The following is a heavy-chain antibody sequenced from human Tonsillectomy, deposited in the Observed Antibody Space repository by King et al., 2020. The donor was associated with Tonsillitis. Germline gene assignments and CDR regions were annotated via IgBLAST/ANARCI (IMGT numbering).Heavy chain of an antibody. CDR3: ARDTSADCGGDCYPFDY. Sequence: VQLQESGPGLVKPSQTLSLTCTVSGGSISSGGYYWGWIRQHPGKGLEWIGYIYYSGSTYYNPSLKSRVTISVETSKNQFSLKLSSVTAADTAVYYCARDTSADCGGDCYPFDYWGQGTLVTVSS. CDR1: GGSISSGGYY. D-gene: IGHD2-21*02. CDR2: IYYSGST. V-gene: IGHV4-31*03. J-gene: IGHJ4*02.